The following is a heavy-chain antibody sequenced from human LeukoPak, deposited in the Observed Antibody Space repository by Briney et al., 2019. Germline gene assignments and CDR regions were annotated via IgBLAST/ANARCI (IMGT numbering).Heavy chain of an antibody. D-gene: IGHD3-16*02. CDR2: INWNGGST. J-gene: IGHJ4*02. CDR1: GFTFDDYG. V-gene: IGHV3-20*04. CDR3: ARVSSRAYYDYVWGSYRYTAFDY. Sequence: GGSLRLSCAASGFTFDDYGMSWVRQAPGKGLEWVSGINWNGGSTGYADSVKGRFTISRDNAKNSLYLQMNSLRAEDTALYYCARVSSRAYYDYVWGSYRYTAFDYWGQGTLVTVSS.